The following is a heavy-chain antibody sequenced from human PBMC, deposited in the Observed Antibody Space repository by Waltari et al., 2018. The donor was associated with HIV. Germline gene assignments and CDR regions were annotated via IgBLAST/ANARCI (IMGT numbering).Heavy chain of an antibody. CDR1: GGSFSSCV. CDR3: ARETQETTGGRIFDF. Sequence: QVQLVQSGAEVKKPGSSVKVSCRASGGSFSSCVISWVRQAPGQGLEWMGGIIPMFGAANYAQNFLSRVTISADESTKTAYMELSGLRSEDTAMYYCARETQETTGGRIFDFWGQGTMVTVSS. CDR2: IIPMFGAA. D-gene: IGHD4-17*01. J-gene: IGHJ4*02. V-gene: IGHV1-69*12.